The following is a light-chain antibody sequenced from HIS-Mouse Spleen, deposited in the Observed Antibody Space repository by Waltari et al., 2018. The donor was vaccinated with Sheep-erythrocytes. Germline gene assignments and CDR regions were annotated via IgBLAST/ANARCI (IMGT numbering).Light chain of an antibody. Sequence: QSALTQPRSVPGSPGQSVTISCPGTSSDVGGYNYVSWYQQHPGKAPKLMIYDVSKRPSGVPDRFSGSKSGNTASLTISGLQAEDEADYYCCSYAGSYNHVFATGTKVTVL. J-gene: IGLJ1*01. V-gene: IGLV2-11*01. CDR3: CSYAGSYNHV. CDR1: SSDVGGYNY. CDR2: DVS.